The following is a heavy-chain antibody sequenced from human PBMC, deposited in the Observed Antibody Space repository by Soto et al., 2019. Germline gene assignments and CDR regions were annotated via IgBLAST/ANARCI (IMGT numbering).Heavy chain of an antibody. CDR3: VRGDKGGIDL. Sequence: EVQLVESEGGLVQRGGSLRLSCAASGFTFNYHWMHWIRQAPGQGLVWVSHIHSDGSITTYADSLKARFTISRDNAKNTLYMHINSPRPEDTAVYYCVRGDKGGIDLWGQGTTVTVSS. J-gene: IGHJ6*02. D-gene: IGHD2-21*02. CDR2: IHSDGSIT. CDR1: GFTFNYHW. V-gene: IGHV3-74*01.